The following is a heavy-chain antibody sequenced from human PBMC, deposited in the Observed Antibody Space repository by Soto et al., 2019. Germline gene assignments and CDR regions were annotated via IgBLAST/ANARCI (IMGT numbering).Heavy chain of an antibody. J-gene: IGHJ6*02. D-gene: IGHD3-10*01. CDR2: IWYDGSNK. CDR1: GFTFSNYD. CDR3: ARGRTMVRGDKSYGMDV. V-gene: IGHV3-33*01. Sequence: QVQLVESGGGVVQPGRSLRLSCVASGFTFSNYDMHWVRQAPGKGLEWVAVIWYDGSNKYYADSVKGRFTISRDNSKDTLYLQMNSMRAEDTAVYYCARGRTMVRGDKSYGMDVWGQGTTVTVSS.